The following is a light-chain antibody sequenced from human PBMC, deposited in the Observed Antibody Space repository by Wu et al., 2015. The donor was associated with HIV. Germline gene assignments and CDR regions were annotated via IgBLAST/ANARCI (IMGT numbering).Light chain of an antibody. CDR1: QSVSSN. Sequence: EIVLRQSPDTVSLSPGERATLSCRASQSVSSNLAWYQQKPGQAPRLLIYGAFTRATGIPARFSGSGSGTEFTLTINSMQSEDFAVYYCQQYNNWITFGQGTRLEIK. CDR3: QQYNNWIT. J-gene: IGKJ5*01. CDR2: GAF. V-gene: IGKV3-15*01.